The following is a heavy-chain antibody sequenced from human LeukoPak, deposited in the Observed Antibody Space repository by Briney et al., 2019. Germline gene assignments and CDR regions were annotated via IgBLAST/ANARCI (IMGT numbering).Heavy chain of an antibody. Sequence: GESLKISCKGSGYSFTNYWIGWVRQMPGTGLEWMGIIYPGDSDTRYSPSFQGQVTISADKSISTAYLQWSSLKASDTAMYYCARRIIMVRGVIITEVHDAFDIWGQGTMVTVSS. CDR1: GYSFTNYW. D-gene: IGHD3-10*01. J-gene: IGHJ3*02. V-gene: IGHV5-51*01. CDR2: IYPGDSDT. CDR3: ARRIIMVRGVIITEVHDAFDI.